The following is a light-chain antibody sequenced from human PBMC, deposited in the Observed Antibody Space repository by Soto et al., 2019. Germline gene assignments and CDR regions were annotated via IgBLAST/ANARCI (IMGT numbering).Light chain of an antibody. CDR3: QQRNNWPWT. CDR1: QSVSSSF. CDR2: GAS. Sequence: EIVLTQSPGTLSLSPGERATLSCRASQSVSSSFLAWYQHKPGQAPRLLIYGASSKATGVPDRFYGTGSGTDFTLTISRLEPEDFAVYYCQQRNNWPWTFGQGTKVDTK. J-gene: IGKJ1*01. V-gene: IGKV3D-20*02.